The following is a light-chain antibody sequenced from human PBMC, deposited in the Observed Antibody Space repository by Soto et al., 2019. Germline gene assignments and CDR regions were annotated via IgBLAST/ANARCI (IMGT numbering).Light chain of an antibody. V-gene: IGKV1-39*01. J-gene: IGKJ1*01. CDR2: AAS. CDR1: QSISNY. Sequence: DIPMTQSPSSLSASVGDRVTITCRASQSISNYLNWYQQKPGKAPNLLINAASSLQTGVPTRFSGNGSGTDFTLTVSSLQPEDFATYYCQQSYSAPWTFGQGTKVEIK. CDR3: QQSYSAPWT.